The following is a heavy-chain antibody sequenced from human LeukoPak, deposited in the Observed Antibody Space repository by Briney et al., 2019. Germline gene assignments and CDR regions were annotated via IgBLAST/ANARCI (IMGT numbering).Heavy chain of an antibody. V-gene: IGHV3-11*01. Sequence: PGGSLRLSCAASGFTFSDFYMSWIRQAPGMGLGWISYIGTRSNPIYYADSVKGRFTISRDSSKSTLYLQMNSLRAEDTAVYYCAKLTSGWFEDFWGQGTLVTVSS. CDR1: GFTFSDFY. J-gene: IGHJ4*02. D-gene: IGHD6-19*01. CDR2: IGTRSNPI. CDR3: AKLTSGWFEDF.